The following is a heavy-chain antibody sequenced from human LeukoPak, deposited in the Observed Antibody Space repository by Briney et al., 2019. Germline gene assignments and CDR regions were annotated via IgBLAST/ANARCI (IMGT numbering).Heavy chain of an antibody. Sequence: ASVKVSCKASGGTFSSYAISWVRQAPGQGLEWMGIINPSGGSTSYAQKFQGRVTMTRDTSTSTVYMELSSLRSEDTAVYYCARDRDSSSWLVPYYFDYWGQGTLVTVSS. J-gene: IGHJ4*02. CDR2: INPSGGST. V-gene: IGHV1-46*01. D-gene: IGHD6-13*01. CDR3: ARDRDSSSWLVPYYFDY. CDR1: GGTFSSYA.